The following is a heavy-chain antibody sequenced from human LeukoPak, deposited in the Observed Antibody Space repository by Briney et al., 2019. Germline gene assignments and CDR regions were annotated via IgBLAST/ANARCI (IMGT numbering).Heavy chain of an antibody. D-gene: IGHD3-3*01. CDR2: ISYDGSNK. V-gene: IGHV3-30-3*01. J-gene: IGHJ6*02. Sequence: PGGSLRLSCAASGFTFSSYAMSWVRQAPGKGLEWVAVISYDGSNKYYADSVKGRFTISRDNSKNTLYLQMNSLRAEDTAVYYCARGNFWSGYYYYYYGMDVWGQGTTVTVSS. CDR3: ARGNFWSGYYYYYYGMDV. CDR1: GFTFSSYA.